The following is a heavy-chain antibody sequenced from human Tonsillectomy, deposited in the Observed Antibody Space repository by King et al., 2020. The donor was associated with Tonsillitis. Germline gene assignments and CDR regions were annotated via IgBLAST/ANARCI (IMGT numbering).Heavy chain of an antibody. CDR2: IYYSGST. CDR1: GGSISSYY. Sequence: VQLQESGPGLVKPSETLSLTCTVSGGSISSYYWSWIRQPPGKGLEWIGYIYYSGSTNYNPSLKGRVTISVDTSENQFSLKLSSVTAADTAVYYCARGIEVRDDNYFDPWGQGTLVTVSS. CDR3: ARGIEVRDDNYFDP. D-gene: IGHD3-10*01. V-gene: IGHV4-59*01. J-gene: IGHJ5*02.